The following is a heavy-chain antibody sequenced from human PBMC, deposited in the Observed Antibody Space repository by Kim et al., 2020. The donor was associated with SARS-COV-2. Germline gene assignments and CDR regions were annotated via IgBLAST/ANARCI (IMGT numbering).Heavy chain of an antibody. J-gene: IGHJ6*03. CDR2: INPSGGST. Sequence: ASVKVSCKASGYTFTSYYMHWVRQAPGQGLEWMGIINPSGGSTSYAQKFQGRVTMTRDTSTSTVYMELSSLRSEDTAVYYCARGRIQLWSTGYYYYYMDVWGKGTTVTVSS. CDR1: GYTFTSYY. CDR3: ARGRIQLWSTGYYYYYMDV. V-gene: IGHV1-46*01. D-gene: IGHD5-18*01.